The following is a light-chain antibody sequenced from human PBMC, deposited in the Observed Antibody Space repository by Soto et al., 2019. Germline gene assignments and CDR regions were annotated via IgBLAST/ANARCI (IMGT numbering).Light chain of an antibody. J-gene: IGKJ2*01. Sequence: DIQMTQSPSTLSASVGDRVTITCRASQSIGIWLAWYQQKTGKAPKLLIYTASTLGSGVPSRFSGSGSGTEFTLTISSLQPDDFATYYFQHYTNYPVTFGQGTKLEIK. V-gene: IGKV1-5*03. CDR2: TAS. CDR3: QHYTNYPVT. CDR1: QSIGIW.